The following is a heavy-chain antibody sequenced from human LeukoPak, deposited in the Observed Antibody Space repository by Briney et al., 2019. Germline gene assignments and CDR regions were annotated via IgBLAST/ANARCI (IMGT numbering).Heavy chain of an antibody. CDR1: GFTFSDYA. V-gene: IGHV3-23*01. J-gene: IGHJ4*02. D-gene: IGHD3-10*01. Sequence: GGSLRVSCATSGFTFSDYAMSWVRQAQGKGLEWVSSISNSGYTYYAVSVKGRFTVSRDSSNNTVYLQMNSLRAEDTAMYYCAKDIRAVGTSVFEYWGQGTLVSVSS. CDR2: ISNSGYT. CDR3: AKDIRAVGTSVFEY.